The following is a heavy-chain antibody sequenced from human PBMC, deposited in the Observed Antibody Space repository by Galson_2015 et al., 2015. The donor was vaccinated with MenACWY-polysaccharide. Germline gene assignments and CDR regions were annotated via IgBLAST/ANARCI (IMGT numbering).Heavy chain of an antibody. D-gene: IGHD3-9*01. CDR1: GYDFTTYW. CDR2: IYPGDSDS. V-gene: IGHV5-51*01. CDR3: ARLTGPYSYYFYYMDV. Sequence: QSGAEVKKPGEFLQISCKGSGYDFTTYWIAWVRQMPGKGLEWMGIIYPGDSDSTYSPSFQGQVTFSVDKSITTAYLQWASLKAPDTAIYYCARLTGPYSYYFYYMDVWGKGTTVTVSS. J-gene: IGHJ6*03.